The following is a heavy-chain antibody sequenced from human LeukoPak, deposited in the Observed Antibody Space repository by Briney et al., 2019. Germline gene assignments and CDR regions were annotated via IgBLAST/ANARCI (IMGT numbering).Heavy chain of an antibody. CDR3: AKSGNGFGS. D-gene: IGHD2-8*01. J-gene: IGHJ4*02. CDR1: GFPFSSNW. V-gene: IGHV3-7*01. CDR2: IEQDGSEK. Sequence: PGGSLRLSCAASGFPFSSNWRSGVRQAPGKGLEWVANIEQDGSEKSYVDSVKGRFTISRDNAKSSLYLQMNSLRAEDTAVYYCAKSGNGFGSWGQGALVTVSP.